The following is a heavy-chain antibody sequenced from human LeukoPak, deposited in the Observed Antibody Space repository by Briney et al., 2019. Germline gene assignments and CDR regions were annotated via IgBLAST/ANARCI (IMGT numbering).Heavy chain of an antibody. CDR2: IYHSGST. V-gene: IGHV4-38-2*02. D-gene: IGHD2-2*01. CDR1: GYSISSGYY. J-gene: IGHJ4*02. CDR3: ARAYCSSTSCYYFDY. Sequence: SETLSLTCTVSGYSISSGYYWGWIRQPPGKGLEWIGSIYHSGSTYYNPSLKSRVTISVDTSKNQFSLKLSPVTAADTAVYYCARAYCSSTSCYYFDYWGQGTLVTVSS.